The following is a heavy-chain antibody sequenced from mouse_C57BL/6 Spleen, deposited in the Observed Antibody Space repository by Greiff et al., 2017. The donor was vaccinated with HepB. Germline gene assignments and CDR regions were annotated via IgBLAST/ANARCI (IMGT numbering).Heavy chain of an antibody. CDR2: ISGGGGNT. CDR3: ARRALYGYFDY. D-gene: IGHD1-1*02. CDR1: GFTFSSYT. V-gene: IGHV5-9*01. Sequence: EVKLVESGGGLVKPGGSLKLSCAASGFTFSSYTMSWVRQTPEKRLEWVATISGGGGNTYYPDSVKGRFTISRDNAKNTLYLQMSSLRSEDTALYYCARRALYGYFDYWGQGTTLTVSS. J-gene: IGHJ2*01.